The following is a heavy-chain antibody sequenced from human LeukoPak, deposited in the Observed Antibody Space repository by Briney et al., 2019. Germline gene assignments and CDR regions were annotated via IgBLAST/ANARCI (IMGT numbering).Heavy chain of an antibody. CDR1: GFPFSSYS. D-gene: IGHD3-22*01. CDR2: ISSSSSYI. CDR3: ASEINYYDSSGLP. V-gene: IGHV3-21*01. J-gene: IGHJ5*02. Sequence: PGGTLRLSCAASGFPFSSYSMNSVRQAPAKGLERDSPISSSSSYIYYADSVKGRFTISRDNAKNSLYLQMNSLRAEDTAVYYCASEINYYDSSGLPWGQGTLVTVSS.